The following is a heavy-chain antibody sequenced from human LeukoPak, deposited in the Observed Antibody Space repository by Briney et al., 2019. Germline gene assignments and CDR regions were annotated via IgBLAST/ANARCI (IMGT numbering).Heavy chain of an antibody. CDR3: ARGAPSQGYFDY. V-gene: IGHV1-8*02. CDR1: GYTFTSYG. J-gene: IGHJ4*02. CDR2: MNPNSGNT. Sequence: ASVKVSCKASGYTFTSYGINWVRQATGQGLEWMGWMNPNSGNTGYAQQFQGRVTMTRNTSISTAYMELSSLRSEDTAVYYCARGAPSQGYFDYWGQGTLVTVSS.